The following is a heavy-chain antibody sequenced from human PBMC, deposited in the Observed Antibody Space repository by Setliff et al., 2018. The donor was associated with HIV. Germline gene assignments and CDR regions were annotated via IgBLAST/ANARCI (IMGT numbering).Heavy chain of an antibody. Sequence: PSETLSLTCTVSGGSISSYYWSWIRQPPGKGLEWIGYIYYSGSTNYNPSLKSRVTISVDTSKNQFSLKLSSVTAADTAVYYCARNHYYGSGKNRWFDPWGQGMLVTVSS. V-gene: IGHV4-59*01. D-gene: IGHD3-10*01. CDR1: GGSISSYY. J-gene: IGHJ5*02. CDR3: ARNHYYGSGKNRWFDP. CDR2: IYYSGST.